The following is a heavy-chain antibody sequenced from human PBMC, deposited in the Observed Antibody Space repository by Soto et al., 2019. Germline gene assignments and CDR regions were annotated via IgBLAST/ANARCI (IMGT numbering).Heavy chain of an antibody. CDR2: IIPILGIA. J-gene: IGHJ5*02. V-gene: IGHV1-69*04. CDR1: GGTFSSYA. Sequence: SVKVSCKASGGTFSSYAISWVRQAPGQGLEWMGRIIPILGIANYAQKFQGRVTITADKSTSTAYMELSSLRSEDTAVYYCARDRVYYGSGSYYPALNWFDPWGQGTLVTVSS. D-gene: IGHD3-10*01. CDR3: ARDRVYYGSGSYYPALNWFDP.